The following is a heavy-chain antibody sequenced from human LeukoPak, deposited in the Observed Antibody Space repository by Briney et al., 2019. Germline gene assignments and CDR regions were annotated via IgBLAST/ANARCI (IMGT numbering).Heavy chain of an antibody. V-gene: IGHV3-11*01. CDR2: ISSNGSTI. D-gene: IGHD2-2*01. CDR3: ARDPRRYCSSTSCYSFPDGLGY. J-gene: IGHJ4*02. Sequence: KPGGSLRLSCAASGFTFSDYYMSWIRQAPGKGLEWVSYISSNGSTIYYADSVKGRFTISRDNAKNSLYLQMNSQRAEDTAVYYCARDPRRYCSSTSCYSFPDGLGYWGQGTLVTVSS. CDR1: GFTFSDYY.